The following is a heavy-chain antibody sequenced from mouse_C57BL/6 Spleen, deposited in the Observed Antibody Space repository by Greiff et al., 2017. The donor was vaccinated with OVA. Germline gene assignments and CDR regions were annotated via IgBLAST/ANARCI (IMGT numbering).Heavy chain of an antibody. J-gene: IGHJ4*01. Sequence: DVQLVESGGGLVKPGGSLKLSCAASGFTFSDSGMHWVRQAPEKGLEWVAYISSGSSTIYYADTVKGRFTISRDNAKNTLFLQMTSLRSEDTAMYYCARGDYDYDLYAMDYWGQGTSVTVSS. V-gene: IGHV5-17*01. CDR1: GFTFSDSG. CDR3: ARGDYDYDLYAMDY. D-gene: IGHD2-4*01. CDR2: ISSGSSTI.